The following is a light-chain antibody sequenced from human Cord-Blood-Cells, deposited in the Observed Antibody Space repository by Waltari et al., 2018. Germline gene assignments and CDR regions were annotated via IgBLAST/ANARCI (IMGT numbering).Light chain of an antibody. CDR1: QSTSSY. CDR3: QQSDSTPYT. CDR2: AAS. J-gene: IGKJ2*01. Sequence: DIQMTQSPSSLSASVGDRVTITCRASQSTSSYLNWYQQKPGKAPKLLIYAASSLQSGVPSRFSGSGSGTDFTLTISSLQPEDFATYYCQQSDSTPYTFGQGTKLESK. V-gene: IGKV1-39*01.